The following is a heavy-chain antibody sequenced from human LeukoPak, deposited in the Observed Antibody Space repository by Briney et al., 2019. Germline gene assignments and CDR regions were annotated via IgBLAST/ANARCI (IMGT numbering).Heavy chain of an antibody. CDR2: IYSTGST. V-gene: IGHV4-59*07. Sequence: SDTLSLTCTVSGGSISGYYWTWVRRPPGKGLEWVGSIYSTGSTNYNASLKSRVTISLDTSKNQFSLKLSSVTAADTAVYYCARVETSRYWYFDLWGRGTLVTVSS. CDR3: ARVETSRYWYFDL. D-gene: IGHD3-3*01. J-gene: IGHJ2*01. CDR1: GGSISGYY.